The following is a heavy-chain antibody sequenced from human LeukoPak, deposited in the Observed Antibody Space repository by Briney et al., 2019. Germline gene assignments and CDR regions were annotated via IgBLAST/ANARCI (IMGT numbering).Heavy chain of an antibody. D-gene: IGHD6-19*01. CDR1: GGSFSGYY. CDR2: INHSGST. J-gene: IGHJ6*03. Sequence: SETLSLTCAVYGGSFSGYYWSWIRQPPGKGLEWIGEINHSGSTNHNPSLKSRVTISVDTSKNQFSLKLSSVTAADTAVYYCSRDETYSSDWQPNHFYYYMDVWGKGTTVTASS. V-gene: IGHV4-34*01. CDR3: SRDETYSSDWQPNHFYYYMDV.